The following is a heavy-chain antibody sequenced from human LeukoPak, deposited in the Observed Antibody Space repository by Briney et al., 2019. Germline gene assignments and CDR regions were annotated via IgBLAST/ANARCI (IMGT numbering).Heavy chain of an antibody. CDR3: ASRSGSSYAFDI. V-gene: IGHV4-61*02. Sequence: TPSETLSLTCTVSGGSISSGSYYWSWIRQPAGKGLEWIGRIYTSGSTNYNPSLKSRVTISVDTSKNQFSLKLSSVTAADTTVYYCASRSGSSYAFDIWGQGTMVTVSS. CDR1: GGSISSGSYY. D-gene: IGHD6-13*01. CDR2: IYTSGST. J-gene: IGHJ3*02.